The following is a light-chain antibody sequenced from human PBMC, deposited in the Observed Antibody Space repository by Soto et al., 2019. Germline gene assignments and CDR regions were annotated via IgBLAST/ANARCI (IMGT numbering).Light chain of an antibody. CDR1: QSVSSSY. J-gene: IGKJ1*01. CDR2: GAS. V-gene: IGKV3-20*01. Sequence: EIVLTQSPGTLSLSPGERATLSCRASQSVSSSYLAWYQQKPGQAPSLLIYGASSRATGIPDRFSGSGSGTDFTLTISRLEPEDFAVYYCQQYGSSQVTFGQGTKVEIK. CDR3: QQYGSSQVT.